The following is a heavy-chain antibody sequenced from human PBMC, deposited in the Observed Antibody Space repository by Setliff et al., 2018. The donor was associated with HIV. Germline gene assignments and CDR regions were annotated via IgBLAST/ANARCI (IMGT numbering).Heavy chain of an antibody. CDR1: GVSFSGYY. D-gene: IGHD1-7*01. CDR3: ARHHELTAHGLFDS. CDR2: INHRGIT. V-gene: IGHV4-34*01. Sequence: SETLSLTCAVYGVSFSGYYWSWIRQPPGKGLEWIGEINHRGITNYSPSLKSRFTISVDVSKNQFSLKLTSVTAADTAVYYCARHHELTAHGLFDSWGQGTLVTVS. J-gene: IGHJ4*02.